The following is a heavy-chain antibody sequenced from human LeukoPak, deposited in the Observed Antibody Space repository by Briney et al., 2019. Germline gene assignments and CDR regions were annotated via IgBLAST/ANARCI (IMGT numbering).Heavy chain of an antibody. CDR3: ARDRVSADTAMVYYYYYYGMDV. CDR1: GGTFSSYA. CDR2: IIPIFGTA. Sequence: ASVKVSCKASGGTFSSYAISWVRQAPGQGLEWMGGIIPIFGTANYAQKFQGRVTITADVSTSTAYMELSSLRSEDTAVYYCARDRVSADTAMVYYYYYYGMDVWGQGTTVTVSS. V-gene: IGHV1-69*13. J-gene: IGHJ6*02. D-gene: IGHD5-18*01.